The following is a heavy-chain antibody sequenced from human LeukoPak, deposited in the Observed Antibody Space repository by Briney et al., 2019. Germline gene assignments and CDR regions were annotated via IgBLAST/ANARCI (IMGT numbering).Heavy chain of an antibody. Sequence: GGSLRLSCAASGFTVSSNYMSWVRQAPGKGLEWVSVIYSGGSTYYADSVKGRFTISRDNSENTLYLQMNSLRAEDTAVYYCARASVAATPGVDYWGQGTLVTVSS. CDR3: ARASVAATPGVDY. J-gene: IGHJ4*02. V-gene: IGHV3-66*01. CDR2: IYSGGST. D-gene: IGHD2-15*01. CDR1: GFTVSSNY.